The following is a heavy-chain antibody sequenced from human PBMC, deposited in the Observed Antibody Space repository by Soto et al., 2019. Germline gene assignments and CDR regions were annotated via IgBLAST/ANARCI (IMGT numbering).Heavy chain of an antibody. CDR1: GASISSADYY. CDR2: IFNSGNT. D-gene: IGHD3-22*01. V-gene: IGHV4-30-4*01. CDR3: ARGDYYYDSSGYSYYFDF. Sequence: QVQLQESGPGLVKPSQTLSLTCAVSGASISSADYYWSWIRQPPGKGLEWIGDIFNSGNTNYNPSLKSRVTISVDTSKNQFSLRLNSVTAADTAVYYCARGDYYYDSSGYSYYFDFWGQGTLATVS. J-gene: IGHJ4*02.